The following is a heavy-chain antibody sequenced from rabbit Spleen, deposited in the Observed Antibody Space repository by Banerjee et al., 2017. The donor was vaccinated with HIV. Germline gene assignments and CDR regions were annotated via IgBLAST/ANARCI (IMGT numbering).Heavy chain of an antibody. CDR3: ARDTGSSFSTYGMDL. CDR1: GVSFSNYNF. J-gene: IGHJ6*01. D-gene: IGHD8-1*01. CDR2: IDTGSSGFT. V-gene: IGHV1S45*01. Sequence: QEQLVEYGGDLVQPGASLTLTCTASGVSFSNYNFMCWVRQAPGKGLEWIACIDTGSSGFTYYANWAKGRFTCSKTSSTTVTLQMTSLTAADTATYFCARDTGSSFSTYGMDLWGPGTLVTVS.